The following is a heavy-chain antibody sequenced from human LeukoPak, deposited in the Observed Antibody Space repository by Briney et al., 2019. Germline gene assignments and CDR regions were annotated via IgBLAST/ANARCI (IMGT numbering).Heavy chain of an antibody. V-gene: IGHV1-2*02. J-gene: IGHJ6*03. Sequence: ASVKVSCKASGYTFTGYYIHWVRQAPGQGLEWMGWINPNSGGTNYAQKFQGRVTMTRDTSISTAYVELSRLTSDDTAVYYCARDTGMLRGNCYMDVWGKGTTVTVSS. D-gene: IGHD3-10*01. CDR3: ARDTGMLRGNCYMDV. CDR2: INPNSGGT. CDR1: GYTFTGYY.